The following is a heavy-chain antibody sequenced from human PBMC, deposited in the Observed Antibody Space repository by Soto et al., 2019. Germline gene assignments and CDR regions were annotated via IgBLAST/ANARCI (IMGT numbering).Heavy chain of an antibody. J-gene: IGHJ4*01. CDR3: ARHNGRYGRYFADH. Sequence: ELQLEHSGAEVKKIGESLKLSCKISGFSFTSYWIGWVSQINGNGLEWMGIIFPCDFDTRYSPSIQGQVSISADKSTRTPYLPWSIMFASDTAMYHCARHNGRYGRYFADHWGHGTRVTVT. CDR1: GFSFTSYW. CDR2: IFPCDFDT. D-gene: IGHD1-26*01. V-gene: IGHV5-51*01.